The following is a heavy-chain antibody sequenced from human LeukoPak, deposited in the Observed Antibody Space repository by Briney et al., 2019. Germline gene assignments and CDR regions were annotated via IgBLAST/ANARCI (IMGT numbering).Heavy chain of an antibody. J-gene: IGHJ4*02. Sequence: APVKVSCKASGYTFTSYGICWVRQAPGQGLEWMGWISAYNGNTHYAQNLQGRVTMTTDTSTSTAYMELRSLRSDDTAVYYCARDHGEAAAGVFAPFDYWGQGTLVTVSS. V-gene: IGHV1-18*01. CDR2: ISAYNGNT. D-gene: IGHD6-13*01. CDR1: GYTFTSYG. CDR3: ARDHGEAAAGVFAPFDY.